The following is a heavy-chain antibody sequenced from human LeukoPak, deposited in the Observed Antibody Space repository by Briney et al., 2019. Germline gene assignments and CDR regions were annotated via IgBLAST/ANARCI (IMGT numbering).Heavy chain of an antibody. CDR3: ARDRGITIFGVNDY. D-gene: IGHD3-3*01. J-gene: IGHJ4*02. CDR2: ISSSSSYI. V-gene: IGHV3-21*01. Sequence: PGGSLRLSCAASGFTFSSYSMNWVRQAPGKGLEWVSSISSSSSYIYYAGSVKGRFTISRDNAKNSLYLQMNSLRAEDTAVYYCARDRGITIFGVNDYWGQGTLVTVSS. CDR1: GFTFSSYS.